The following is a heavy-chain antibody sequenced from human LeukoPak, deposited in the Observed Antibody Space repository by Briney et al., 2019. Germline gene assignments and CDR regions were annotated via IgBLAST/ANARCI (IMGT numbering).Heavy chain of an antibody. V-gene: IGHV1-2*02. J-gene: IGHJ4*02. CDR3: ASLTRGYYDFWSGYPPVDY. CDR1: GYTFTGYY. D-gene: IGHD3-3*01. CDR2: INPNSGGT. Sequence: ASVKVSCKASGYTFTGYYMHWVRQAPGQGLEWMGWINPNSGGTNYAQKFQGRVTMTRDTSISTAYMELSRLRSDDTAVYYCASLTRGYYDFWSGYPPVDYWGQGTLVTVSS.